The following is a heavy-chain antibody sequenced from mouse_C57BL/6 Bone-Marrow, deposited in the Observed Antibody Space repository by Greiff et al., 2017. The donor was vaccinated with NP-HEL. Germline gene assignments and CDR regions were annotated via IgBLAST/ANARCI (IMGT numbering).Heavy chain of an antibody. V-gene: IGHV1-81*01. D-gene: IGHD1-1*01. Sequence: VQLQQSGAELARPGASVKLSCKASGYTFTSYGISWVKQRTGQGLEWIGERERRRGKRKEKEKGKGKATLTADKSSSTSYMELRSLTSEDSAVYFFAKEGVTTGGAYWGQGTLVTVSA. J-gene: IGHJ3*01. CDR3: AKEGVTTGGAY. CDR2: RERRRGKR. CDR1: GYTFTSYG.